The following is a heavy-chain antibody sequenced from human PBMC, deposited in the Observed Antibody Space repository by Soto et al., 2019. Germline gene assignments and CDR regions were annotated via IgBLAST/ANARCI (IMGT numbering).Heavy chain of an antibody. D-gene: IGHD3-10*01. CDR2: ISYDGSNK. Sequence: QVQLVESGGGVVQPGRSLRLSCAASGFTFSSYGMHWVRQAPGKGLEWVAVISYDGSNKYYADSVKGRFTISRDNSKNTLYLQMKSLRAEDTAVYYCAKDSGALLLWFGKFHPYGMDVWGQGTTVNVSS. CDR3: AKDSGALLLWFGKFHPYGMDV. V-gene: IGHV3-30*18. J-gene: IGHJ6*02. CDR1: GFTFSSYG.